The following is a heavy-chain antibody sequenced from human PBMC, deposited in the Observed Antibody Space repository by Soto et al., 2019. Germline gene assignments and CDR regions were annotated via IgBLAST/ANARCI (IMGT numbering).Heavy chain of an antibody. CDR2: ISGSGGST. CDR3: AKGPYYYDSSGVQH. J-gene: IGHJ1*01. CDR1: GFTFSSYA. D-gene: IGHD3-22*01. Sequence: GGSLRLSCAASGFTFSSYAMSWVRQAPGKGLEWVSAISGSGGSTYYADSVKGRFTISRDNSKNTLYLQMNSLRAEDTAVYYCAKGPYYYDSSGVQHWGQGTLVTVSS. V-gene: IGHV3-23*01.